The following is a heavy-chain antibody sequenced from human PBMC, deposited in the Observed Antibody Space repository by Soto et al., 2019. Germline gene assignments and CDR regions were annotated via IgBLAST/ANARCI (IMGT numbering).Heavy chain of an antibody. CDR1: GYPFIKYG. J-gene: IGHJ5*02. V-gene: IGHV1-18*01. CDR2: IKADSGYT. D-gene: IGHD3-9*01. CDR3: ATSYDTGFDP. Sequence: QLQLVQSAAEVKKPGASVRVSCKAYGYPFIKYGISWIRQAPEQGLEWMGWIKADSGYTNYAQKFQGRVTMTADTSSDTDFMELRSLRLDGTAVYFCATSYDTGFDPWGQGTLVSVSS.